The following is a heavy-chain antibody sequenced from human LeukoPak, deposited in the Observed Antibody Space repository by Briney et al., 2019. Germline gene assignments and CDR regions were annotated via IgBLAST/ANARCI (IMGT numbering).Heavy chain of an antibody. J-gene: IGHJ5*02. V-gene: IGHV4-34*01. CDR3: ARYYAPRRDNWFDP. CDR1: GGSFSGNY. D-gene: IGHD3-16*01. Sequence: PSETLSLTGAVYGGSFSGNYWSWIPPPPGQGLEWIGEINHSGSTNDNPSLKSRVTISVDTSKNQFSLKLSSVTAADTAVYYCARYYAPRRDNWFDPWGQGTLVTVSS. CDR2: INHSGST.